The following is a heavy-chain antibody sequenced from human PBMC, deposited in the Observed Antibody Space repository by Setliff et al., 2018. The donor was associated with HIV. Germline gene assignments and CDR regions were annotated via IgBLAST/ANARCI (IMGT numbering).Heavy chain of an antibody. D-gene: IGHD5-18*01. CDR3: AREWSYGDFDTFDV. V-gene: IGHV4-34*01. CDR2: INHSGST. Sequence: PSETLSLTCAVYGGSFSTYYWSWIRQPPGKGLEWIGEINHSGSTNYNPSLKTRVTIMVDTSKNQFSLKLGSVTAADTTVYYCAREWSYGDFDTFDVWGQGTMVTVSS. J-gene: IGHJ3*01. CDR1: GGSFSTYY.